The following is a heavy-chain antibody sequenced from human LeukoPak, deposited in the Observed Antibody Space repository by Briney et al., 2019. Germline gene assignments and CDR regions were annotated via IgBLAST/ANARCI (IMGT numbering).Heavy chain of an antibody. CDR1: GGSFSGYY. CDR2: INHSGST. Sequence: PSETLSLTCAVYGGSFSGYYWSWIRQPPGKGLEWIGEINHSGSTNYNPSLKSRVTISVDTSKNQFSLQLTSMTAADTAVYYCAQASFGSGGYYSRAYNWFDPWGQGTLVTVSP. V-gene: IGHV4-34*01. J-gene: IGHJ5*02. D-gene: IGHD3-10*01. CDR3: AQASFGSGGYYSRAYNWFDP.